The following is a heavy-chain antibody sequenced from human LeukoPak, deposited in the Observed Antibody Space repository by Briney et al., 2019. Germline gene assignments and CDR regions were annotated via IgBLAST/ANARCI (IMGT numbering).Heavy chain of an antibody. CDR1: GFTFSSYG. Sequence: GGSLRLSCAASGFTFSSYGMHWVRQAPGKGLEWAAVISYDGSNKYYADSVKGRFTISRDNSKNTLYLQMNSLRAEDTAVYYCAKERGRGLLQPAGYFQHWGQGTLVTVSS. J-gene: IGHJ1*01. CDR2: ISYDGSNK. D-gene: IGHD2-21*02. CDR3: AKERGRGLLQPAGYFQH. V-gene: IGHV3-30*18.